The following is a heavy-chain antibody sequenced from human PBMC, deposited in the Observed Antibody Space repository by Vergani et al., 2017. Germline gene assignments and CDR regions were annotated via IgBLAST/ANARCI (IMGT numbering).Heavy chain of an antibody. V-gene: IGHV4-34*01. Sequence: QVQLQQWGAGLLKPSETLSLTCAVYGGSFSGYYWSWIRQPPGKGLEWIGEINHSGNTNYNPSLKSRVTISVDTSKNQFSLKLSSVTAADTAVYYCARGKRRVDTSNWFDPWGQGTLVTVSS. J-gene: IGHJ5*02. CDR2: INHSGNT. D-gene: IGHD5-18*01. CDR3: ARGKRRVDTSNWFDP. CDR1: GGSFSGYY.